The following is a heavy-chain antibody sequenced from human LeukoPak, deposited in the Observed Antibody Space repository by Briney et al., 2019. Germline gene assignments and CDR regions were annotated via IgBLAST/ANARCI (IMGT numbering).Heavy chain of an antibody. D-gene: IGHD3-9*01. Sequence: GGSLRLSCSASGFTFSSYAMHWVRQAPGKGLEYVSAISSNGGSTYYADSVKGRFTISRDNSKNTLYLQMSSLRAEETAVYYCVKGRVEGLRYFDWSTDYWGQGTLVTVSS. CDR1: GFTFSSYA. J-gene: IGHJ4*02. CDR2: ISSNGGST. CDR3: VKGRVEGLRYFDWSTDY. V-gene: IGHV3-64D*09.